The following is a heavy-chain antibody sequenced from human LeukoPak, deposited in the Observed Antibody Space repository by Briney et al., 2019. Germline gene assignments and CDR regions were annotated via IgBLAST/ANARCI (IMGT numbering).Heavy chain of an antibody. J-gene: IGHJ4*02. CDR1: GGSISSYY. CDR2: IYYSGST. Sequence: SETLSLTCTVSGGSISSYYWSWIRQPPGKGLEWIGYIYYSGSTNYNPSLKSRVTISVDTSKNQFSLKLSSVTAADTAVYYCARDRDGIAAAGTRDYWGQGTLVTVSS. V-gene: IGHV4-59*12. CDR3: ARDRDGIAAAGTRDY. D-gene: IGHD6-13*01.